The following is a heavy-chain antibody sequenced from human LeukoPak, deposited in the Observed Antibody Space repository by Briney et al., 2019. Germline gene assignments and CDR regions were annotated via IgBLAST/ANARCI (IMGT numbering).Heavy chain of an antibody. CDR2: IKQDGSEK. J-gene: IGHJ4*02. D-gene: IGHD6-19*01. V-gene: IGHV3-7*01. CDR3: ARDGYSSGWYLEEYYFDY. Sequence: PGGSLRLSCVATGTGFTFRTSYMSWVRQAPGKGLEWVANIKQDGSEKYYVDSVKGRFTISRDNAKNSLYLQMNSLRAEDTAVYYCARDGYSSGWYLEEYYFDYWGQGTLVTVSS. CDR1: GTGFTFRTSY.